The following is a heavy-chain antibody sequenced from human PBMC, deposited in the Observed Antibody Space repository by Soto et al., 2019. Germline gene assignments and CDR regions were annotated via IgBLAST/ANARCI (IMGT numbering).Heavy chain of an antibody. Sequence: GASVKVSCKASGYTYTSYYMHWVLQAPGQGLEWMGIINPSGGSTSYAQKFQGRVTMTRDTSTSTVYMELSSLRSEDTAVYYCAREKLRGYFDYWGQGTLVTVSS. CDR3: AREKLRGYFDY. J-gene: IGHJ4*02. V-gene: IGHV1-46*01. CDR2: INPSGGST. D-gene: IGHD4-17*01. CDR1: GYTYTSYY.